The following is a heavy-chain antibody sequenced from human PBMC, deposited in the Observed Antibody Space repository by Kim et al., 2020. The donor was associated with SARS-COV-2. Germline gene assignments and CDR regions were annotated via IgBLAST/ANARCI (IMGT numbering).Heavy chain of an antibody. Sequence: SETLSLTCAVYGGSFSGYYWSWIRQPPGKGLEWIGEINHSGSTNYNPSLKSRVTISVDTSKNQFSLKLSSVTAADRAVYYCARHARITIFGVVIIPHYYMDVWGKGTTVTVSS. D-gene: IGHD3-3*01. CDR3: ARHARITIFGVVIIPHYYMDV. V-gene: IGHV4-34*01. J-gene: IGHJ6*03. CDR1: GGSFSGYY. CDR2: INHSGST.